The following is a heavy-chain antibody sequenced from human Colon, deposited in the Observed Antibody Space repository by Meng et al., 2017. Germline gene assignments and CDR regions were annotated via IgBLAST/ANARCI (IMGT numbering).Heavy chain of an antibody. CDR1: GFSLSSNF. CDR2: IKHDGSEE. D-gene: IGHD1-26*01. Sequence: ESLKTPCAASGFSLSSNFMSWVRQAPGKGLEWVASIKHDGSEEGYVDSVKGRFTISRDNTKNSLYLQMNSLRAEDTAVYYCAKNRVGHDFWGQGMLVTGSS. J-gene: IGHJ4*02. V-gene: IGHV3-7*01. CDR3: AKNRVGHDF.